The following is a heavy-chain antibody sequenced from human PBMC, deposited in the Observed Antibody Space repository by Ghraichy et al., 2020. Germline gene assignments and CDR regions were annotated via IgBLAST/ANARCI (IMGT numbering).Heavy chain of an antibody. V-gene: IGHV3-7*03. J-gene: IGHJ3*02. Sequence: GGSLRLSCAASGLIFGSYWITWVRQAPGKGLEWVANINQNGREKYYVGSVKGRFTISRDNAKNSLFLQMNNLSDEDTAVYYCSSGDTFDIWGRGTMVTVSS. D-gene: IGHD3-10*01. CDR1: GLIFGSYW. CDR2: INQNGREK. CDR3: SSGDTFDI.